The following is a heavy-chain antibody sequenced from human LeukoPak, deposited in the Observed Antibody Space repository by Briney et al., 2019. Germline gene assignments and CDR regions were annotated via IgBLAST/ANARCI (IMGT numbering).Heavy chain of an antibody. V-gene: IGHV3-23*01. CDR2: SGDSDGST. D-gene: IGHD2-15*01. Sequence: PGGSLRLSCAASGFTFSGSGMSWVRQAPGKALEGISSSGDSDGSTYYADSLKGQFTISRDNSKNALYLQMNNLRAEDTAVYYCAKGGCRGTCNPLAYWGQGALVTVSP. CDR3: AKGGCRGTCNPLAY. CDR1: GFTFSGSG. J-gene: IGHJ4*02.